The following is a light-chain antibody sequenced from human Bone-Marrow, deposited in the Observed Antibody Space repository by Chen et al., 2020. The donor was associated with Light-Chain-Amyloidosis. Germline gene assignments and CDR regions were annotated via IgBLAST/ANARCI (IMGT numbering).Light chain of an antibody. J-gene: IGLJ3*02. CDR3: QVWDRSSDRPV. V-gene: IGLV3-21*02. CDR1: NIGSTS. CDR2: DDS. Sequence: SSVLPQPCSSAVAPGRPATLACGGNNIGSTSVHWYQQTPGQAPLLVVYDDSDRPSGIPELLSGSNSGNTATMTISRVEAGDEADYYCQVWDRSSDRPVFGGGTKLTVL.